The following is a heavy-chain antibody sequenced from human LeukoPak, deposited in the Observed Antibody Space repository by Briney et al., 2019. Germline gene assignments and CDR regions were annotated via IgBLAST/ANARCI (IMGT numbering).Heavy chain of an antibody. CDR3: AKMTDSTPYSSGTFDS. CDR1: GFTLRSYA. Sequence: GGSLRLSCSASGFTLRSYAMGWVRQAPGKGLEWVSATSDTGDKTYYADSVKGRFTISRDNSRNTLYLQMSRLRAEDTALFYCAKMTDSTPYSSGTFDSWGQGTLVTVSS. CDR2: TSDTGDKT. D-gene: IGHD3-10*01. J-gene: IGHJ4*02. V-gene: IGHV3-23*01.